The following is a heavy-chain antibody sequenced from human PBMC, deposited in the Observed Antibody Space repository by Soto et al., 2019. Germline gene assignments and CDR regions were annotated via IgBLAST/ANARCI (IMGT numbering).Heavy chain of an antibody. CDR1: GFTFSSYW. Sequence: GSLRLSCAASGFTFSSYWMSWVRQAPGKGLEWVANIKQDGSEKYYVDSVKGRFTISRDNSKKTLYLQMNSLRGEDTAVYYCAKDLPGWLPSGAFDIWGQGTMVTVSS. V-gene: IGHV3-7*03. CDR3: AKDLPGWLPSGAFDI. CDR2: IKQDGSEK. D-gene: IGHD3-22*01. J-gene: IGHJ3*02.